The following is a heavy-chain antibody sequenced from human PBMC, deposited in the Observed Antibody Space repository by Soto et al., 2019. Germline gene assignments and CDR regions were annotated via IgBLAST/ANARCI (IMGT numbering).Heavy chain of an antibody. CDR1: GYTFTGYY. V-gene: IGHV1-2*04. CDR3: ARAPARGDSGYDQTYNWLDP. CDR2: INPNSGGT. Sequence: ASVKVSCKASGYTFTGYYMHWVRQAPGQGLEWMGWINPNSGGTNYAQKFQGWVTMTRDTSISTACMELSRLRSDETAVYYCARAPARGDSGYDQTYNWLDPXG. D-gene: IGHD5-12*01. J-gene: IGHJ5*02.